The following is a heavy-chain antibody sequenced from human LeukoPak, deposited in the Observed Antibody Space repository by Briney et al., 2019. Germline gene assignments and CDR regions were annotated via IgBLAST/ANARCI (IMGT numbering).Heavy chain of an antibody. CDR1: GFTFDDYA. V-gene: IGHV3-9*01. Sequence: GGSLRLSCAASGFTFDDYAMHWVRQAPGKGLECVSGISWNSGSIGYADSVKGRFTISRDNAKNSLYLQMNSLRAEDTALYYCASAQSYSSSSGDYWGQGTLVTVSS. D-gene: IGHD6-13*01. CDR3: ASAQSYSSSSGDY. J-gene: IGHJ4*02. CDR2: ISWNSGSI.